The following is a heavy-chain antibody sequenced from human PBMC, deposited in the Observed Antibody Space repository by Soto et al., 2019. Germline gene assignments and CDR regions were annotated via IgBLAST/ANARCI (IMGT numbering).Heavy chain of an antibody. CDR2: IYWDDDR. V-gene: IGHV2-5*02. Sequence: QITLKESGPTLVKPTQTLTLTCTFSGFSLYTSAVGVGWIRQPPGKALEWLALIYWDDDRRYSPSLRSRLTITKDTTKSQVVLRMTNLDPVDTATYYCAHHPYYGLGSYSFDYWGQGTLVTVSS. J-gene: IGHJ4*02. CDR3: AHHPYYGLGSYSFDY. CDR1: GFSLYTSAVG. D-gene: IGHD3-10*01.